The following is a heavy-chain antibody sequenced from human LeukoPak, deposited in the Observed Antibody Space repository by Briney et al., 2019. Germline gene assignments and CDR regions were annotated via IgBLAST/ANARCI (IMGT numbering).Heavy chain of an antibody. V-gene: IGHV4-4*07. CDR2: IYTSGST. CDR1: GGSISSYY. D-gene: IGHD2-15*01. Sequence: SETLSLTCTVSGGSISSYYWSWIRQPAGKGLEWIGRIYTSGSTNYNPSLKSRVTMSVDTSKNQFSLKLSSVTAADTAVYYCARGHRGSWKKVFDPWGQGTLVTVSS. CDR3: ARGHRGSWKKVFDP. J-gene: IGHJ5*02.